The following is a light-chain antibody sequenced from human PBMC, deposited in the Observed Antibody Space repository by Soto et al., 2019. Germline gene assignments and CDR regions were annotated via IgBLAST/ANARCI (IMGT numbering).Light chain of an antibody. CDR1: QSVSSN. CDR3: LQHNNWWT. V-gene: IGKV3-15*01. CDR2: GAS. Sequence: IVMTQSPATLSVSPGERATLSCRASQSVSSNLVWYQQKPGQAPRLLIYGASARATGVPVRFSGSGSGTESTLTISSLQSEDFAVYYCLQHNNWWTFGQGTKVDIK. J-gene: IGKJ1*01.